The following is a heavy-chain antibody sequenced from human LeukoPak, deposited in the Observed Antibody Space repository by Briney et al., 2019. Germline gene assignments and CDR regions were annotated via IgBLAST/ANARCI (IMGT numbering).Heavy chain of an antibody. D-gene: IGHD1-26*01. CDR1: GGTFSSYA. V-gene: IGHV1-69*01. J-gene: IGHJ4*02. Sequence: KISCKGSGGTFSSYAISWVRQAPGQGLEWMGGIIPIFGTANYAQKFQGRVTITADESTSTAYMELSSLRSEDTAVYYCASYSGSYLFDYWGQGTLVTVSS. CDR2: IIPIFGTA. CDR3: ASYSGSYLFDY.